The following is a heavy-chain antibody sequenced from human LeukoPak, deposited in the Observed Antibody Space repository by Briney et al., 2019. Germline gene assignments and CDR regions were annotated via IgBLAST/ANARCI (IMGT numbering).Heavy chain of an antibody. Sequence: ASVKVSCKASGYTFTSNYIHWVRQAPGQGLEWMGMIYPRDGSTSYAQKFQDRVTVTRDTSTSTVHMELSGLRSEDTAVYYCARDQEGFDYWGQGTLVTVSS. V-gene: IGHV1-46*01. J-gene: IGHJ4*02. CDR1: GYTFTSNY. CDR2: IYPRDGST. CDR3: ARDQEGFDY.